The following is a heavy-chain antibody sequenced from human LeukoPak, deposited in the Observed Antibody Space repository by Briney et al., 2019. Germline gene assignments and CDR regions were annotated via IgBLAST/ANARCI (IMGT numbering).Heavy chain of an antibody. CDR3: ARDGMVNPNYDFWSGYEGSDY. J-gene: IGHJ4*02. CDR2: IYYSGST. V-gene: IGHV4-39*07. Sequence: PSETLSLTCTVSGGSISSSSYYWGWIRQPPGKGLEWIGSIYYSGSTYYNPSLKSRVTISVDTSKNQFSLKLSSVTAADTAVYYCARDGMVNPNYDFWSGYEGSDYWGQGTLVTVSS. CDR1: GGSISSSSYY. D-gene: IGHD3-3*01.